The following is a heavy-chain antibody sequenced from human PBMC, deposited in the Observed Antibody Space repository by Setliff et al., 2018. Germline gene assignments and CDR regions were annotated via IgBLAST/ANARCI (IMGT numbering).Heavy chain of an antibody. CDR3: VPGRGS. J-gene: IGHJ5*02. V-gene: IGHV3-30*03. CDR1: GFTVSTFS. CDR2: ISDDGTND. Sequence: PGGSLRLSCAASGFTVSTFSMHWVRQTPVKGLEWVATISDDGTNDFYADSVKGRFTVFRDNSKNTLYLHMNNLRAEDTAVFYCVPGRGSWGQGALVTVSS. D-gene: IGHD6-25*01.